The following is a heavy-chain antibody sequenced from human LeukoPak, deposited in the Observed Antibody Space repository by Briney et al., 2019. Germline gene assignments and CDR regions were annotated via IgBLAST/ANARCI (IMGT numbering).Heavy chain of an antibody. J-gene: IGHJ4*02. CDR1: GGSISSSNW. CDR3: ASHDSSGFHDY. D-gene: IGHD3-22*01. Sequence: SETLSLTRAVSGGSISSSNWWSWVRQPPGKGLEWIGEIYHSGSTNYNPSLKSRVTISVDKSKNQFSLKLSSVTAADTAVYYCASHDSSGFHDYWGQGTLVTVSS. CDR2: IYHSGST. V-gene: IGHV4-4*02.